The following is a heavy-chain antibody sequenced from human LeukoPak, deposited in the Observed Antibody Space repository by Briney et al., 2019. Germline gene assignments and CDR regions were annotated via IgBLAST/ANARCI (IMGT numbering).Heavy chain of an antibody. D-gene: IGHD2-8*01. V-gene: IGHV5-51*01. CDR2: IYPGDSDT. Sequence: GESLKISSKGSGYSFTSYWISWVRQMSGKGLEWMGMIYPGDSDTRYSPSFQGQVTISADKSINTAYVQWSSLKASDTAMYYCAVGLGVTPPGTFDYWGRGTLITVSS. CDR3: AVGLGVTPPGTFDY. J-gene: IGHJ4*02. CDR1: GYSFTSYW.